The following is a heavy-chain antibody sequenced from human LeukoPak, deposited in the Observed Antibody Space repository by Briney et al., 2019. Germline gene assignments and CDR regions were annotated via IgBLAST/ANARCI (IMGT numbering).Heavy chain of an antibody. J-gene: IGHJ6*03. CDR2: IFYSGST. CDR1: GGSISSYC. Sequence: SETLSLTCTVSGGSISSYCWSWIRQPPGKGLEWIGYIFYSGSTNYNPSLKSRVTISVDTSKNQFSLKLSSVTAADTAVYYCARGPWLTYYYYMDVWGKGTTVTVSS. D-gene: IGHD3-16*01. CDR3: ARGPWLTYYYYMDV. V-gene: IGHV4-59*12.